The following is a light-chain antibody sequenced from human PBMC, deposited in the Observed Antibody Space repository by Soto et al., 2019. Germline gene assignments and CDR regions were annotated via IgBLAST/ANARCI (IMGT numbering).Light chain of an antibody. CDR2: RAS. V-gene: IGKV3-20*01. J-gene: IGKJ1*01. Sequence: ESVLTQSPGTRTLSPEERATLSCRASQSVSSNYLAWYQQKPGQAPKVLIYRASSRATGIPDRFRGSRSGTEFTLTVSSLQPEDFATYYCLQDHDDSWTFGQGTKVDNK. CDR3: LQDHDDSWT. CDR1: QSVSSNY.